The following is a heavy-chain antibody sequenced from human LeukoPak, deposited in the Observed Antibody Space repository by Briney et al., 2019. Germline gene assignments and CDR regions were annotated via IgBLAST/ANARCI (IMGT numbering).Heavy chain of an antibody. CDR1: RFPFSSYW. J-gene: IGHJ4*02. CDR2: INGDGSIT. V-gene: IGHV3-74*01. D-gene: IGHD3-22*01. Sequence: GGSLRLSCAASRFPFSSYWMHWVRQAPGKGLVWVSRINGDGSITTYADSVKGRFTISRDNAKNMLYLRLDSLTAEDTAVYYCSRGLVGYYHDSSTYPDSWGRGTLVTVSS. CDR3: SRGLVGYYHDSSTYPDS.